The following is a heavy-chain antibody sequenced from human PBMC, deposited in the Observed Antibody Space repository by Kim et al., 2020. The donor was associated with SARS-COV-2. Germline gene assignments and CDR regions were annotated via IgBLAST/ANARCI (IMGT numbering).Heavy chain of an antibody. Sequence: GGSLRLSCAASGFTFSSYGMHWVRQAPGKGLEWVAVIWYDGSNKYYADSVKGRFTISRDNSKNTLYLQMNSLRAEDTAVYYCAKDLNGRSAPLRYGAFDIWGQGTMVTVSS. V-gene: IGHV3-33*06. CDR2: IWYDGSNK. CDR1: GFTFSSYG. J-gene: IGHJ3*02. CDR3: AKDLNGRSAPLRYGAFDI. D-gene: IGHD3-9*01.